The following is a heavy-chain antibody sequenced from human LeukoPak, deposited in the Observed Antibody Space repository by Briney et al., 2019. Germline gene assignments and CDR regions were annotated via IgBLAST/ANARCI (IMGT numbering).Heavy chain of an antibody. CDR1: GFTFSSYA. CDR3: AKDVGYCSSTSCYIFDY. V-gene: IGHV3-23*01. CDR2: ISGSGGST. D-gene: IGHD2-2*02. J-gene: IGHJ4*02. Sequence: GGSLRLSCAASGFTFSSYAMSWVRQAPGKGLEWVSAISGSGGSTYYADTVKGRFTISRDNSKNTLYLQMNSLRAEDTAVYYCAKDVGYCSSTSCYIFDYWGQGTLVTVSS.